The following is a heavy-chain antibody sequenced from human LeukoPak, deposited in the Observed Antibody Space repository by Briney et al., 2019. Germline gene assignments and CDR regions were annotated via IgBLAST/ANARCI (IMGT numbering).Heavy chain of an antibody. CDR3: ANSDREGDNFDY. D-gene: IGHD1-26*01. CDR1: GFTFDDYV. J-gene: IGHJ4*02. CDR2: ISGDGGST. Sequence: GGSLRLSCAASGFTFDDYVMHWVRQAPGKGLEWVALISGDGGSTYYADSVKGRFTISRDNSKISLYLQMNSLRTEDTALYYCANSDREGDNFDYWGQGTLVTVSS. V-gene: IGHV3-43*02.